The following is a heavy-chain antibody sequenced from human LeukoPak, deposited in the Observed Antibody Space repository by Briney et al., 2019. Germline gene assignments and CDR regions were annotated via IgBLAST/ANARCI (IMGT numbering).Heavy chain of an antibody. J-gene: IGHJ4*02. CDR2: ISSSSSTI. CDR3: ARRIGYCSGGSCYNYFDY. Sequence: GGSLRLSCAASGFTFSSYSMNWVRQAPGKGLEWVSYISSSSSTIYYADSVKGRFTISRDNAKNSLYLQMNSLRAEDTAVYYCARRIGYCSGGSCYNYFDYWGQGTLVTVSS. CDR1: GFTFSSYS. V-gene: IGHV3-48*01. D-gene: IGHD2-15*01.